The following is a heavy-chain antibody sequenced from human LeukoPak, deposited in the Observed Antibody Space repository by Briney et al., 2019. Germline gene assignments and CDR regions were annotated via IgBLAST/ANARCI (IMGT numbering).Heavy chain of an antibody. D-gene: IGHD2-15*01. CDR2: ISRSTNDI. CDR3: ARSGGYCSGGSCYSRYFDL. V-gene: IGHV3-21*01. CDR1: GFTFSSYE. J-gene: IGHJ2*01. Sequence: GGSLRLSCAASGFTFSSYEMNWVRQAPGKGLEWVSSISRSTNDIYYADSLKGRSTISRDNTKNSLYLQMNSLRAEDTAMYYCARSGGYCSGGSCYSRYFDLWGRGTLVTVSS.